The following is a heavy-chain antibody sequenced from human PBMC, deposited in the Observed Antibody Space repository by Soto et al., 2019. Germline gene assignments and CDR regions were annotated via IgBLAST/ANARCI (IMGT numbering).Heavy chain of an antibody. J-gene: IGHJ5*02. CDR1: GGSISSYY. V-gene: IGHV4-59*01. D-gene: IGHD6-6*01. CDR3: ARERSSIAARGGNWFDP. CDR2: IYYSGST. Sequence: NPSETLSLTCTVSGGSISSYYWSWIRQPPGKGLEWIGYIYYSGSTNYNPSLKSRVTISVGTSKNQFSLKLSSVTAADTAVYYCARERSSIAARGGNWFDPWGQGTLVTVSS.